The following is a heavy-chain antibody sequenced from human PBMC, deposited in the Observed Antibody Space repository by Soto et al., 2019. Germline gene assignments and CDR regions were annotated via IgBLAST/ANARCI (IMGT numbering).Heavy chain of an antibody. V-gene: IGHV5-51*01. CDR1: GYSFTSYW. D-gene: IGHD3-22*01. CDR2: IYPGDSDT. J-gene: IGHJ4*02. Sequence: PGESLKISCKGSGYSFTSYWIGWVRQMPGKGLEWMGIIYPGDSDTRYSPSFQGQVTISADKSISTAYLQWSSLKASDTAMYYCARQPPGDYYDSSGYCAAFDYWGQGTLVTVSS. CDR3: ARQPPGDYYDSSGYCAAFDY.